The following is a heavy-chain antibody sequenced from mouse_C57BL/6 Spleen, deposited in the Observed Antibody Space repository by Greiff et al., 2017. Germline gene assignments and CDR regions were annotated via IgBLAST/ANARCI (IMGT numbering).Heavy chain of an antibody. J-gene: IGHJ1*03. Sequence: EVQGVESGGGLVQPGGSLSLSCAASGFTFTDYYMSWVRQPPGKALEWLGFIRNKANGYTTEYSASVKGRFTISRDNSQSILYLQMNALRAEDSATYYCARYSPFYYYGSSHWYFDVWGTGTTVTVSS. CDR1: GFTFTDYY. V-gene: IGHV7-3*01. CDR2: IRNKANGYTT. CDR3: ARYSPFYYYGSSHWYFDV. D-gene: IGHD1-1*01.